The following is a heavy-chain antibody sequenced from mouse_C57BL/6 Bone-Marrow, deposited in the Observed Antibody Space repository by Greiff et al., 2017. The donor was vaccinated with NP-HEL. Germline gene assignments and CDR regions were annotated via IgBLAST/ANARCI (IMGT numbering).Heavy chain of an antibody. CDR1: GYTFTSYG. CDR2: IYPRSGNT. CDR3: ARGLNWPWFAY. J-gene: IGHJ3*01. Sequence: VQLQQSGAELARPGASVKLSCKASGYTFTSYGISWVKQRPGQGLEWIGEIYPRSGNTYYNEKFKGKATLTADKSSSTAYMELRSLTSEDSAVYFCARGLNWPWFAYWGQGTLVTVSA. V-gene: IGHV1-81*01. D-gene: IGHD4-1*02.